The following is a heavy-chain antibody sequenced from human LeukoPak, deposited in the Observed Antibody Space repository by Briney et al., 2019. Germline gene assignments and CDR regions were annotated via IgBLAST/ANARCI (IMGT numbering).Heavy chain of an antibody. V-gene: IGHV3-53*01. CDR3: AKGGLRLGELSLYWIDLFDY. D-gene: IGHD3-16*02. Sequence: GGSLRLSCAASEFSVGSNYMTWVRQAPGKGLEWVSLIYSGGSTYYADSVKGRFTISRDNSKNTLYLQMNSLRAEDTAVYYCAKGGLRLGELSLYWIDLFDYWGQGTLVTVSS. J-gene: IGHJ4*02. CDR2: IYSGGST. CDR1: EFSVGSNY.